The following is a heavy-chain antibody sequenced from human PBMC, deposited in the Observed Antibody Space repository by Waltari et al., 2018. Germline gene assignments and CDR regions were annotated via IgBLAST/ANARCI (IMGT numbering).Heavy chain of an antibody. CDR2: IYYSGRT. D-gene: IGHD3-3*01. CDR3: ARATYYDFWSGQIGAFDI. CDR1: GGSISSYY. V-gene: IGHV4-59*01. Sequence: QVQLQESGSGLVKPSETLSLTCTVSGGSISSYYWSWIRQPPGKGLEWIGYIYYSGRTNYNPAVKSRVTISVETSKNQFSLKLSSVTAADTAVYYCARATYYDFWSGQIGAFDIWGQGTMVTVSS. J-gene: IGHJ3*02.